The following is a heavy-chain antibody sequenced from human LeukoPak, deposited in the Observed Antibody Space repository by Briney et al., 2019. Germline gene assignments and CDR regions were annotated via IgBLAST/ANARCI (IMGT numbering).Heavy chain of an antibody. CDR3: ARVYYYDSSGYYSLDY. CDR1: GGSISNSNW. V-gene: IGHV4-4*02. Sequence: PSGTLSLTCAVSGGSISNSNWWSWVRQPPGKGLEWIGEIYHSENTNYNPSLKSRGTISLDKSKNQFSLKLSSVTAADTAVYYCARVYYYDSSGYYSLDYWGQGTLVTVSS. D-gene: IGHD3-22*01. J-gene: IGHJ4*02. CDR2: IYHSENT.